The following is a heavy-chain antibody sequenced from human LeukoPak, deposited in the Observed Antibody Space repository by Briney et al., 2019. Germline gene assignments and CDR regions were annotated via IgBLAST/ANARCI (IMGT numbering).Heavy chain of an antibody. V-gene: IGHV1-69*13. CDR1: GGTFSSYA. CDR3: ARDGEDGDGYRDLDY. D-gene: IGHD5-24*01. Sequence: SVKVSCKASGGTFSSYAISWVRQAPGQGLEWMGGIIPIFGTANYAQKFQGRVTITADESTSTAYMELSSLRSEDTAVYYCARDGEDGDGYRDLDYWGQGTLVTVSS. CDR2: IIPIFGTA. J-gene: IGHJ4*02.